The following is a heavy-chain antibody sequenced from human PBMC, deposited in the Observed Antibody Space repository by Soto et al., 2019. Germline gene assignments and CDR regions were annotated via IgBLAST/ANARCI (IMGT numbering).Heavy chain of an antibody. CDR3: AKSHFPIAASRQPHFDH. D-gene: IGHD6-13*01. CDR2: ISGSGRST. Sequence: LRLSCAASGFTFSSYAISWVRQAPGKGLEWVAVISGSGRSTYYADSVKGRFTISRDDSNNTLFLQMNTLRADDTAIYYCAKSHFPIAASRQPHFDHWGQGALVTVSS. CDR1: GFTFSSYA. J-gene: IGHJ4*02. V-gene: IGHV3-23*01.